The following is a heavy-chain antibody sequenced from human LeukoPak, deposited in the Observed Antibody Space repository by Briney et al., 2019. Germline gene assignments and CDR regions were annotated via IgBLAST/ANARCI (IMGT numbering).Heavy chain of an antibody. J-gene: IGHJ5*02. CDR1: GGTFSGYA. D-gene: IGHD5-18*01. Sequence: GASVKVSCKASGGTFSGYAISWVRQAPGQGLEWMGGIIPIFGTANYTQKFQGRVTITTDESTSTAYMELSSLRSEDTAVYYCATTIGYSYGLNWFDPWGQGTLVTVSS. V-gene: IGHV1-69*05. CDR2: IIPIFGTA. CDR3: ATTIGYSYGLNWFDP.